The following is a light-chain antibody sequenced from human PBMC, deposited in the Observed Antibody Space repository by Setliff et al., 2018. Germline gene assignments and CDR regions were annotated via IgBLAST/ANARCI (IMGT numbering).Light chain of an antibody. CDR2: DVS. CDR1: TSGIGTYNY. Sequence: QSALTQPASVSGSPGQSITISCSGTTSGIGTYNYVSWYQQYPGKAPKLVIYDVSNRPSGVSNRFSGSKSGNTASLTISGLQAEDEADYYCYSYTASTSYVFGTGTRSPS. J-gene: IGLJ1*01. CDR3: YSYTASTSYV. V-gene: IGLV2-14*01.